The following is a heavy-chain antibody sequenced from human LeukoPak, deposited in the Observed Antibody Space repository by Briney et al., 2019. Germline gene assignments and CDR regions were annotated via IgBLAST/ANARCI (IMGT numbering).Heavy chain of an antibody. CDR1: GFTFSSHW. CDR2: INTDGTRT. Sequence: GGSLRLSCAASGFTFSSHWLHWVRQAPGKGLVWVSRINTDGTRTNYADSVKGRFTISRDNAKNTVYLQMNSLRAEDTAVYYCARDIAYYYYYMDVWGKGTTVTVSS. CDR3: ARDIAYYYYYMDV. J-gene: IGHJ6*03. V-gene: IGHV3-74*01. D-gene: IGHD3-16*02.